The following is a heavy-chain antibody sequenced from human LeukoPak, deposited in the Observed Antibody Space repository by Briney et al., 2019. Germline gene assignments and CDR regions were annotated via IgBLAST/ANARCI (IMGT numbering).Heavy chain of an antibody. J-gene: IGHJ6*04. D-gene: IGHD3-10*02. CDR1: GFTFSGAW. V-gene: IGHV3-48*04. Sequence: PGGSLRLSCTASGFTFSGAWMNWVRQAPGKGLEWVSYISSSGSTIYYADSVKGRFTISRDNAKNSLYLQMNSLRAEDTAVYYCADLGITMFGGVWGKGTTVTISS. CDR2: ISSSGSTI. CDR3: ADLGITMFGGV.